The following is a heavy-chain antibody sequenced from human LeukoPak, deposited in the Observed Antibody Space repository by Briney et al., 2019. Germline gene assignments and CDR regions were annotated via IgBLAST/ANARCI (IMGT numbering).Heavy chain of an antibody. Sequence: SQTLSLTCSVSGGSISSYYWSWIRQPAGKGLEWIGRTYISGSTNYNPSLKSRVTMSVDTSKNQFSLKLSSVTAADTAVYYCARVLYSGYDGSWGQGTLVTVSS. J-gene: IGHJ5*02. CDR3: ARVLYSGYDGS. V-gene: IGHV4-4*07. D-gene: IGHD5-12*01. CDR2: TYISGST. CDR1: GGSISSYY.